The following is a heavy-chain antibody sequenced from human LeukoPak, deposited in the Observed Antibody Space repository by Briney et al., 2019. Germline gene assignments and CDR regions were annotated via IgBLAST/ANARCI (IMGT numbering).Heavy chain of an antibody. J-gene: IGHJ4*02. D-gene: IGHD6-6*01. Sequence: PGGSLRLSCAASGFTFSSYWMHWVRQAPGKGLVWVSRINSDGSSTSYADSVKGRFTISRDNAKNTLYLQMNSLRAEDTAVYYCAKDVSLAAGPDYWGQGTLVTVSS. CDR2: INSDGSST. CDR3: AKDVSLAAGPDY. CDR1: GFTFSSYW. V-gene: IGHV3-74*01.